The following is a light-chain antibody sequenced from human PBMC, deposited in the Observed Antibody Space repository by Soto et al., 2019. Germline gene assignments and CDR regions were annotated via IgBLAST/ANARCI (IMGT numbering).Light chain of an antibody. CDR2: GAS. V-gene: IGKV3-20*01. CDR3: QQYSSSPPEFT. CDR1: QSVSRNY. Sequence: EIVVTQSPGTLSVSPGERVTLSCRASQSVSRNYLAWYQQRPGQAPRLLIFGASYRTTGIPDRFSGSGSGTDVTLTNSRLETEDFAVYYCQQYSSSPPEFTFGPGTKVASK. J-gene: IGKJ3*01.